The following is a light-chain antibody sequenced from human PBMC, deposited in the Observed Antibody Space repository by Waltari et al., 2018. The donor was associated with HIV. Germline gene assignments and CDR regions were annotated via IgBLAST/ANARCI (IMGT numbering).Light chain of an antibody. CDR1: PSVLYSSNNKNY. CDR2: WAS. CDR3: QQYYSTPLT. V-gene: IGKV4-1*01. J-gene: IGKJ4*01. Sequence: DLVMTQSPDSLAVSLGERAPINCKSSPSVLYSSNNKNYLTWYQQKPGQPPKLLIYWASTRESGVPDRFSGSGSGTDFTLTISSLQAEDVAVYYCQQYYSTPLTFGGGTKVEIK.